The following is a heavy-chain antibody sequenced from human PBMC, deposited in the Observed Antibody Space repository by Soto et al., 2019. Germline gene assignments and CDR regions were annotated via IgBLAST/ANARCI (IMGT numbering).Heavy chain of an antibody. Sequence: ASVKVSCKASGYTFTGYYMHWVRQAPGQGLEWMGWINPNSGGTNYAQKFQGRVTMTRDTSISTAYMELSRLRSDDTAVYYCARTLLGVTIFGVVPYFDDWGQGSRVT. V-gene: IGHV1-2*02. CDR3: ARTLLGVTIFGVVPYFDD. J-gene: IGHJ4*02. CDR1: GYTFTGYY. CDR2: INPNSGGT. D-gene: IGHD3-3*01.